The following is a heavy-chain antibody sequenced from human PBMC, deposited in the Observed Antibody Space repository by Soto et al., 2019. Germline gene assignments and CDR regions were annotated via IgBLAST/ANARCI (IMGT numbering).Heavy chain of an antibody. CDR1: GFTFTSSA. CDR2: IVVGSGNT. J-gene: IGHJ6*02. Sequence: SVKVSWKASGFTFTSSAVQWVRQARGQRLEWIGWIVVGSGNTNYAQKFQERVTITRDMSTSTAYMELSSLRSEDTAVYYCAANPHYYDSSGYYYYYGMDVWGQGTTVTVSS. CDR3: AANPHYYDSSGYYYYYGMDV. D-gene: IGHD3-22*01. V-gene: IGHV1-58*01.